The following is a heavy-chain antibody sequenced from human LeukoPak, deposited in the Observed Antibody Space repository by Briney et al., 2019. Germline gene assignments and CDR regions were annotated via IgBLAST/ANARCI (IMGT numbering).Heavy chain of an antibody. CDR2: IRRKAYGGTT. V-gene: IGHV3-49*04. D-gene: IGHD3-3*01. CDR3: TRVTYYDFWSGYFPREYFDY. CDR1: GFTFGDYA. J-gene: IGHJ4*02. Sequence: GGSLRLSCTASGFTFGDYAMSWVRQAPRKGLEWVGFIRRKAYGGTTEYAASVKGRFNISRNDSKSIAYLQMNSLKTEDTAVYYCTRVTYYDFWSGYFPREYFDYWGQGTLVTVSS.